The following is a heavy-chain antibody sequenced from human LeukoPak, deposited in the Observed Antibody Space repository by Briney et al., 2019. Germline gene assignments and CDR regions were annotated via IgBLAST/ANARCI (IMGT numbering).Heavy chain of an antibody. CDR3: ARGGDYGDYPSFDY. Sequence: GGSLRLSCAASGFTFSSYSMNWVRQAPGKGLEWVSSISSSSSYIYYADSVKGRFTISGDNSKNTLYLQMNSLRAEDTAVYYCARGGDYGDYPSFDYWGQGTLVTVSS. V-gene: IGHV3-21*04. CDR2: ISSSSSYI. CDR1: GFTFSSYS. D-gene: IGHD4-17*01. J-gene: IGHJ4*02.